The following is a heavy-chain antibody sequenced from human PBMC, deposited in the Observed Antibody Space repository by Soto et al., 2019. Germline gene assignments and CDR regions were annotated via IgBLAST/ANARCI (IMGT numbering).Heavy chain of an antibody. D-gene: IGHD3-10*01. CDR3: ATIYGSGSYYWDNFDY. CDR1: GFTFSSYG. Sequence: GGSLRLSCAASGFTFSSYGMHWVRQAPGKGLEWVAVISYDGSNKYYADSVKGRFTISRDNSKNTLYLQMNSLRAEDTAVYYCATIYGSGSYYWDNFDYWGQGTLVTVSS. V-gene: IGHV3-30*03. CDR2: ISYDGSNK. J-gene: IGHJ4*02.